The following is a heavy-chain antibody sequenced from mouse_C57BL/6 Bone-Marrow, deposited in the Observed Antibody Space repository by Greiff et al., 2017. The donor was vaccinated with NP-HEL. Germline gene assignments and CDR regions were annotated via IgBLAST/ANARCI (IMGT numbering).Heavy chain of an antibody. Sequence: EVQVVASGGDLVKPGGSLKLSCAASGFTFSSYGMSWVRQTPDKRLEWVATISSGGSYTYYLDSVKGRFTISRDNATNPLYLQMSSLKSEDTGMYYSARHELLLHWYFDVWGTGTTITVSS. J-gene: IGHJ1*03. D-gene: IGHD1-1*01. V-gene: IGHV5-6*01. CDR1: GFTFSSYG. CDR2: ISSGGSYT. CDR3: ARHELLLHWYFDV.